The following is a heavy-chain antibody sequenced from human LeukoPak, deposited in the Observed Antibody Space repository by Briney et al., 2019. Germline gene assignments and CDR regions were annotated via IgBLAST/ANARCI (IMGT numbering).Heavy chain of an antibody. D-gene: IGHD3-9*01. J-gene: IGHJ5*02. CDR3: ARDPPYYDILTGYSQNWFDP. CDR2: TYTSGST. Sequence: SETLSLTCTVSGGSISSYYWSWIRQPAGKGLEWIGRTYTSGSTNYNPSLKSRVTMSVDTSKNQFSLKLSSVTAADTAVYYCARDPPYYDILTGYSQNWFDPWGQGTLVTVSS. V-gene: IGHV4-4*07. CDR1: GGSISSYY.